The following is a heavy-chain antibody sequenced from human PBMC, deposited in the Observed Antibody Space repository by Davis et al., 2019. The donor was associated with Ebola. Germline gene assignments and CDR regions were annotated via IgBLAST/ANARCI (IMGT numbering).Heavy chain of an antibody. D-gene: IGHD2-8*01. V-gene: IGHV3-23*01. J-gene: IGHJ6*04. CDR2: ISGSGGST. CDR3: AKGILPMGPHVDPDFYYYYGMDV. CDR1: GFTFSSYA. Sequence: GESLKISCAASGFTFSSYAMSWVRQAPGKGLEWVSAISGSGGSTYYADSVKGRFTISRDNSKNTLYLQMNSLRAEDTAVYYCAKGILPMGPHVDPDFYYYYGMDVWGKGTTVTVSS.